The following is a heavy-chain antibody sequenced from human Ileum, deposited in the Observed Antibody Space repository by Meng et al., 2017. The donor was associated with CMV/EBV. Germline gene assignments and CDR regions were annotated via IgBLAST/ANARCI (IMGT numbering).Heavy chain of an antibody. J-gene: IGHJ3*02. D-gene: IGHD3-3*01. V-gene: IGHV3-21*01. Sequence: GESLKISCAASGFTFSSYYMNWVRQAPGKGLEWVSSIIISSTYIYYADSVKGRFTISREKAKNSLYLQMNSLRAEDTAVYYCARVWSGYAFDAFDIWGQGTMVTVSS. CDR2: IIISSTYI. CDR3: ARVWSGYAFDAFDI. CDR1: GFTFSSYY.